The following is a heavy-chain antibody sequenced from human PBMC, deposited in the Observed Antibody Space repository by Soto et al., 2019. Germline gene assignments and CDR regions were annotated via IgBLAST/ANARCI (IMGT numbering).Heavy chain of an antibody. CDR2: TYYRSKWYK. Sequence: SRNSAIPGKSVSLDGRAWHWNKKSHPSGLEWLGRTYYRSKWYKDYEVSVKSRITINPDTPENQFSLQLNSVTPEDTPLHYCVRDFGVGAPGSVSGYGGQGTLATVSS. V-gene: IGHV6-1*01. J-gene: IGHJ4*02. D-gene: IGHD6-13*01. CDR1: GKSVSLDGRA. CDR3: VRDFGVGAPGSVSGY.